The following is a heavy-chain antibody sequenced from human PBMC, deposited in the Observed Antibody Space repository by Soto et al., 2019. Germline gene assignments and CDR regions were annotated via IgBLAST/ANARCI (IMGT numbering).Heavy chain of an antibody. CDR2: IYYSGST. CDR1: GGSISSSSYY. Sequence: SETLSLTCTVSGGSISSSSYYWGWIRQPPGKGLEWIGSIYYSGSTYYNPSLKSRVTISVDTSKNQFSLKLSSVTAADTAVYYCARRGSGCSGGSCYLRYYYYCYMDVWGKGTTVTVSS. CDR3: ARRGSGCSGGSCYLRYYYYCYMDV. D-gene: IGHD2-15*01. V-gene: IGHV4-39*01. J-gene: IGHJ6*03.